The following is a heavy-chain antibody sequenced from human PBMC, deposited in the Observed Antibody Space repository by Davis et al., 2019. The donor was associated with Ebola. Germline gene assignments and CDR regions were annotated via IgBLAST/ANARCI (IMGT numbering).Heavy chain of an antibody. CDR2: IKSKTDGGTT. J-gene: IGHJ6*02. D-gene: IGHD5-12*01. CDR3: TTDAWWLRKLINYYYGMDV. Sequence: PGGSLRLSCAASGFTFSNAWMSWVRQAPGKGLEWVGRIKSKTDGGTTDYAAPVKGRFTISRDDSKNTLYLQMNSLKTEDTAVYYCTTDAWWLRKLINYYYGMDVWGQGTTVTVSS. CDR1: GFTFSNAW. V-gene: IGHV3-15*01.